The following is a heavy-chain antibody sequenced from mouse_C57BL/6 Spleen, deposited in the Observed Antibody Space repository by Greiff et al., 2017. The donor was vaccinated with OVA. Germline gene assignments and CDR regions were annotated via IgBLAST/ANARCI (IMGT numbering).Heavy chain of an antibody. CDR2: LRSKSSNYAT. V-gene: IGHV10-3*01. CDR1: GFTFNTYA. CDR3: VRDLNWNFDY. J-gene: IGHJ2*01. Sequence: GGGLVQPTGSLKLSCAASGFTFNTYAMHWVRQAPGKGLEWVARLRSKSSNYATYYADSVKDRFTISRDDSQSMLYLQMNNLKTEDTAMYYCVRDLNWNFDYWGQGTTLTVSS. D-gene: IGHD4-1*01.